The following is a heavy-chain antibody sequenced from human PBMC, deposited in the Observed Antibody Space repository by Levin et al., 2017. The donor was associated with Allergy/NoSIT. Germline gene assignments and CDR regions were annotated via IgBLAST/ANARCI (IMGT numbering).Heavy chain of an antibody. V-gene: IGHV4-34*01. Sequence: SQTLSLTCAVYGESFSDYYWSWLRQPPGKGLEWIGEINHSGSTNFNPSPKSRVAISVDTSKNQFSLKLSSVTAADTAVYYCGRKAGVLVPRGHWGQGTLVTVAS. J-gene: IGHJ4*02. CDR1: GESFSDYY. CDR2: INHSGST. CDR3: GRKAGVLVPRGH. D-gene: IGHD2-21*01.